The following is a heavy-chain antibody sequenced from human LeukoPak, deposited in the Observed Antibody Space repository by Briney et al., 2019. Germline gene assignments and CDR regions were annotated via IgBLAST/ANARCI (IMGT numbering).Heavy chain of an antibody. V-gene: IGHV3-33*06. CDR2: IRADGSDK. D-gene: IGHD6-13*01. J-gene: IGHJ4*02. CDR1: GFTFSGYG. CDR3: AKDIAAAGGPFAY. Sequence: PGRSLRLSCAASGFTFSGYGMHWVRQAPGKGLEWVALIRADGSDKYYADSVKGRFTISRDNSKNTVFLQMNSLRAEDTAVYYCAKDIAAAGGPFAYWGRGTLVTVSS.